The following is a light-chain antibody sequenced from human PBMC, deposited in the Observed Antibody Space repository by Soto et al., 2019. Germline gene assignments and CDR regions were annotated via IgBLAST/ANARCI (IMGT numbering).Light chain of an antibody. J-gene: IGKJ4*01. V-gene: IGKV3-20*01. CDR3: HQYAFSPLT. CDR2: DAS. CDR1: QSVGRNY. Sequence: EIVLTQSPGTLSLSPGERATLSCRASQSVGRNYLGWYQQKPGQAPRLLIYDASNRASGIPDRFSGSGSGPDFTLTISRLEPEDFALYFCHQYAFSPLTFGGGTKVEIK.